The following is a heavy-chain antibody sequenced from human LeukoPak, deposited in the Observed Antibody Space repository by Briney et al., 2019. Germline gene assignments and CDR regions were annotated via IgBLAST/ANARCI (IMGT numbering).Heavy chain of an antibody. J-gene: IGHJ4*02. V-gene: IGHV3-23*01. CDR2: IFPSGGEI. Sequence: GGSLRLSCAASGFTFSTFAMIWVRQPPGKGLEWVSSIFPSGGEIHYADSVRGRFTISRDNSKSTLSLQMNSLRAEDTAVYYCARDGILYGYSYGYAGYWGQGTLVTVSS. CDR1: GFTFSTFA. CDR3: ARDGILYGYSYGYAGY. D-gene: IGHD5-18*01.